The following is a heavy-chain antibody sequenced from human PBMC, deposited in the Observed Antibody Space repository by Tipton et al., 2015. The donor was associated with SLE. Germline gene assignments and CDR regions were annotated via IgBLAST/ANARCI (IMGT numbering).Heavy chain of an antibody. J-gene: IGHJ5*02. CDR1: GGSISSGDYY. Sequence: TLSLTCTVSGGSISSGDYYWSWIRQPPGKGLEWIGYIYYSGSTYYNPSLKSRVTISVDTSKNQFSLKLSSVTAADTAVYYCARDLQNPATVTSGWFDPWGQGTLVTVSS. D-gene: IGHD4-11*01. V-gene: IGHV4-30-4*01. CDR3: ARDLQNPATVTSGWFDP. CDR2: IYYSGST.